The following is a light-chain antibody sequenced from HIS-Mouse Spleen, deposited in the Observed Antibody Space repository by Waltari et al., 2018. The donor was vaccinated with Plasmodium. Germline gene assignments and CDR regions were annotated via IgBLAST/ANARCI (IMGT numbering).Light chain of an antibody. V-gene: IGKV1-5*03. Sequence: DIQMTQSPSSLSASVGDRVTITWRASQSSSSWLAWYQQKTGKAPKLLIYKASSLESGVPSRFSGSGSGTEFTLTISSLQPDDFATYYCQQYNSYSWTFGQGTKVEIK. CDR3: QQYNSYSWT. CDR1: QSSSSW. CDR2: KAS. J-gene: IGKJ1*01.